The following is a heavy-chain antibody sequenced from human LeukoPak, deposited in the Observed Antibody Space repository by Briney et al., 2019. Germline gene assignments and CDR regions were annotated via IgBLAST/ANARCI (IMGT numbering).Heavy chain of an antibody. Sequence: GGSLRLSCAASGFTFSSYGMHWVRQAPGKGLEWVAVIWYDGSNKYYADSVKGRLTISRDNSKNTLYLQMNSLRAEDTAVYYCARAAGREYCSGGSCYDGDTAMVTLAYWGQGTLVTVSS. CDR3: ARAAGREYCSGGSCYDGDTAMVTLAY. CDR1: GFTFSSYG. J-gene: IGHJ4*02. D-gene: IGHD2-15*01. CDR2: IWYDGSNK. V-gene: IGHV3-33*01.